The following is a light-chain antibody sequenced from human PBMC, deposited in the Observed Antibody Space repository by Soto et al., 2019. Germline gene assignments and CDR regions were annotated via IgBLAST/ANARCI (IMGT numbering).Light chain of an antibody. CDR1: SSDVGAYNF. Sequence: QSVLTQPASVSGSPGQSITISCTGTSSDVGAYNFVSWYQQHPAKAPKLMIYEVSNRPSGVSNRFSGSKSGNTASLTISGLQAEDEADYYCSSYTGISTLFGGGTKLTVL. CDR3: SSYTGISTL. J-gene: IGLJ2*01. V-gene: IGLV2-14*01. CDR2: EVS.